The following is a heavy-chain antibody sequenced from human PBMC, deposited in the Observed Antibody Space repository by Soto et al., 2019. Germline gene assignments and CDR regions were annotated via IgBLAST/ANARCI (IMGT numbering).Heavy chain of an antibody. D-gene: IGHD6-6*01. CDR2: TFTSGNT. CDR1: GGSMNDYY. V-gene: IGHV4-4*07. Sequence: ETLSLTCTVSGGSMNDYYWSWIRQPAGKGLEWIGRTFTSGNTNYNPSLRSRLTMSVDTSTNQVSLRLTSVTAADTAVYYCASGRLVSRYYGLDVWGQGTTVTVSS. J-gene: IGHJ6*02. CDR3: ASGRLVSRYYGLDV.